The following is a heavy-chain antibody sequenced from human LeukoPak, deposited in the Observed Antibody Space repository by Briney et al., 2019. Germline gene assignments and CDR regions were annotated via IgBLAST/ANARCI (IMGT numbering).Heavy chain of an antibody. D-gene: IGHD3-22*01. CDR3: AKPAPHNTDYYYGVHFDY. Sequence: PGGSLRLSCAASGFTFRSYAMSWVRQAPGKGLEWVSGISVSGSTYYADSVKGRFTISRDNSKNTLYLQMTSLRAEDTAVYSCAKPAPHNTDYYYGVHFDYWGQGTLVTVSS. CDR2: ISVSGST. CDR1: GFTFRSYA. J-gene: IGHJ4*02. V-gene: IGHV3-23*01.